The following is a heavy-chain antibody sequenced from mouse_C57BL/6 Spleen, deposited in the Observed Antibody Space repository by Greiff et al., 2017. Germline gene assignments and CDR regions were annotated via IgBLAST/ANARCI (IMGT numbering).Heavy chain of an antibody. CDR2: IYPADSDT. CDR3: TSFRLPYAMDY. V-gene: IGHV1-61*01. CDR1: GYTFTSYW. Sequence: QVQLQQPGAELVRPGSSVKLSCTASGYTFTSYWMDWVKQRPGQGLAWIGYIYPADSDTDYDSKFKGKATLTVDNSSSTAYMQLSSLTSEDSAVYYCTSFRLPYAMDYWGQGTSVTVSS. J-gene: IGHJ4*01.